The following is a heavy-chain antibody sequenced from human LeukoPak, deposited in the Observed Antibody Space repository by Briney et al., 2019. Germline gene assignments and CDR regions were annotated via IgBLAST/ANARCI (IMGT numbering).Heavy chain of an antibody. Sequence: GGSLRLSCAASGLTVSSNYMNWVRQAPGKGLEWVSALYIGGNAYYADSVRGRFTISRDNSKNTLYLQMNSLRAEDTAIYYCTTAAGYNYGQYWGQGTLVTVSS. J-gene: IGHJ4*02. D-gene: IGHD5-18*01. V-gene: IGHV3-53*01. CDR2: LYIGGNA. CDR1: GLTVSSNY. CDR3: TTAAGYNYGQY.